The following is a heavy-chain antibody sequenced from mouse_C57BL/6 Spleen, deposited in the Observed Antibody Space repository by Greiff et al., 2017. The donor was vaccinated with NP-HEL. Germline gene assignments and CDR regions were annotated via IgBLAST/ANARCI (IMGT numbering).Heavy chain of an antibody. CDR3: ARQQEDYAMDY. Sequence: EVQLVESGGGLVKPGGSLKLSCAASGFTFSSYTMSWVRQTPEKRLEWVATISGGGGNTYYPDSVKGRFTISRDNAKNTLYLQMSSLRSEDTALYYCARQQEDYAMDYWGQGTSVTVSS. CDR2: ISGGGGNT. V-gene: IGHV5-9*01. CDR1: GFTFSSYT. J-gene: IGHJ4*01.